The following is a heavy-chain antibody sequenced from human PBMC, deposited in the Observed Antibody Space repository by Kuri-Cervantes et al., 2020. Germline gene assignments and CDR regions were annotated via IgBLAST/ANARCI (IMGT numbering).Heavy chain of an antibody. V-gene: IGHV2-26*01. D-gene: IGHD1-26*01. J-gene: IGHJ6*02. CDR3: ARLRGKLLEFHYYYGMDV. Sequence: SGPTLVKPTETLTLTCTVSGFSLSNARMGVSWIRQPPGKALEWLAHIFSNDEKSYSTSLKSRLTISKDTSKSQVVLTMTNMDPVDTATYYCARLRGKLLEFHYYYGMDVWGQGTTVTVSS. CDR1: GFSLSNARMG. CDR2: IFSNDEK.